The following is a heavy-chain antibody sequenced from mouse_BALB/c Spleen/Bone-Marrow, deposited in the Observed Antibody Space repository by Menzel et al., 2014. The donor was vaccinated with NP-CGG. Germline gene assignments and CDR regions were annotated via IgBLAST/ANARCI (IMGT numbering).Heavy chain of an antibody. CDR3: ARARGVTTATPYYFDY. J-gene: IGHJ2*01. V-gene: IGHV5-6-5*01. D-gene: IGHD1-2*01. Sequence: EVKLVESGGGLVKPGGSLKLSCAASGFSFSSYAVSWVRQTPEKRLEWVASISGGGNSYHSDNMKGRFTISRDNARNILSLQMSSLRSEDTAMYYCARARGVTTATPYYFDYWGQGTALTVSS. CDR1: GFSFSSYA. CDR2: ISGGGNS.